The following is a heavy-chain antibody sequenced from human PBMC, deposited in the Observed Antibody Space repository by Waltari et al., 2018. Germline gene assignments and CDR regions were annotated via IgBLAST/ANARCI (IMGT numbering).Heavy chain of an antibody. Sequence: QVQLVQSGAEVKKPGSSVKVSCKASGGTFSSYAISWVRQAPGQGLEWMGGIIPICGTANYAQKFQGRVTITADESTSTAYMELSSLRSEDTAVYYCARDRYCSGGSCRYDAFDIWGQGTMVTVSS. CDR1: GGTFSSYA. D-gene: IGHD2-15*01. CDR3: ARDRYCSGGSCRYDAFDI. CDR2: IIPICGTA. J-gene: IGHJ3*02. V-gene: IGHV1-69*12.